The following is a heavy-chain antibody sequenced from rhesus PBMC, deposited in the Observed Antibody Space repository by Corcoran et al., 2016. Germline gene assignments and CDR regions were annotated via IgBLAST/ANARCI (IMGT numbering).Heavy chain of an antibody. V-gene: IGHV4-160*01. CDR1: GGSVSGYW. D-gene: IGHD1-1-1*01. CDR3: ARQSIAGTYFDV. Sequence: QVQLQQWGEGLVKPSETLSLTCAVYGGSVSGYWWGWIRQPPGKGLEWMGRIRSGWSTTHHPSRKRRVTISRDTSKNQFSLKLSAVTAADTAWYYGARQSIAGTYFDVWGPGVLVTVSS. CDR2: IRSGWST. J-gene: IGHJ5-1*01.